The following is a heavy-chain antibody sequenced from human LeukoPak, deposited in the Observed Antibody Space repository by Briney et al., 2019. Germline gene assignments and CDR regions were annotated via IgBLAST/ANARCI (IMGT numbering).Heavy chain of an antibody. J-gene: IGHJ4*02. Sequence: PAETLSLTCGVSGGSITNTNYWTWVRQPPGKGLEWIGEVNLQGSTNYNPSLMGRVAISVDTSENHISLQLTSVSAADTAVYYCAREGGPYRPLDYSGQGTLVTVSS. CDR1: GGSITNTNY. CDR3: AREGGPYRPLDY. V-gene: IGHV4-4*02. CDR2: VNLQGST.